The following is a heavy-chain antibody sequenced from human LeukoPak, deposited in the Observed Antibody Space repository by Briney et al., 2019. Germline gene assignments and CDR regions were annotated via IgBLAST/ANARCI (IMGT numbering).Heavy chain of an antibody. J-gene: IGHJ4*02. CDR3: ARARWQLVPYFDS. CDR2: INPNSGGT. CDR1: GYTFTDYY. V-gene: IGHV1-2*02. Sequence: ASVKVSCKASGYTFTDYYMHWVRQAPGQGLVWMGWINPNSGGTNFAQKFQGRVAMTRDTSISTAYLELGSLRSDDTAVYFCARARWQLVPYFDSWGQGTLVTVSS. D-gene: IGHD6-6*01.